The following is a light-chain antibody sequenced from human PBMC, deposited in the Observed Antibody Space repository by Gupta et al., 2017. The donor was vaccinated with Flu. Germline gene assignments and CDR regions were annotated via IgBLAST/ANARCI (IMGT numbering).Light chain of an antibody. V-gene: IGKV3-20*01. Sequence: EIVLTQSPGTLSLSPGERATLSCRASQSVSGSYLAWYQQKPGQAPRLIIYGASSRATGIPDRFSGSGSGTDFTLTSSRLEHEDFAVYYLQQYSSSLTFGGGTKVDIK. J-gene: IGKJ4*01. CDR3: QQYSSSLT. CDR1: QSVSGSY. CDR2: GAS.